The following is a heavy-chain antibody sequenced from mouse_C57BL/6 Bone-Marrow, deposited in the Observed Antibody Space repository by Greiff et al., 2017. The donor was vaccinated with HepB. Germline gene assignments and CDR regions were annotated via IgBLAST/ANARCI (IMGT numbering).Heavy chain of an antibody. Sequence: VKLMESGAELVRPGTSVKVSCKASGYAFTNYLIEWVKQRPGQGLEWIGVINPGSGGTNYNEKFKGKATLTADKSSSTAYMQLSSLTSEDSAVYFCARLYGSSKRAMDYWGQGTSVTVSS. CDR2: INPGSGGT. CDR3: ARLYGSSKRAMDY. J-gene: IGHJ4*01. D-gene: IGHD1-1*01. CDR1: GYAFTNYL. V-gene: IGHV1-54*01.